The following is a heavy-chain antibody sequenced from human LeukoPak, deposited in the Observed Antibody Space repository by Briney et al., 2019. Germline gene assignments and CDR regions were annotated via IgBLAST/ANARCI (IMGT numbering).Heavy chain of an antibody. CDR3: AKNRAGDYADY. J-gene: IGHJ4*02. CDR1: GYTFTDYY. V-gene: IGHV1-2*06. CDR2: ISPNSGGT. D-gene: IGHD4-17*01. Sequence: ASGKVSCKASGYTFTDYYVHWVRQAPGQGLEWMGRISPNSGGTNYAQKFRGRLTVTRDTSISTAYMELSSLRSDDTAVYYCAKNRAGDYADYWGQGTTVTVSS.